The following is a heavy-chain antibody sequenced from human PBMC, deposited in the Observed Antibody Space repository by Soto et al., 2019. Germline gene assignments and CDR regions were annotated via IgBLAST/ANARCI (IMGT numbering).Heavy chain of an antibody. J-gene: IGHJ5*02. D-gene: IGHD1-1*01. Sequence: ASVKVSCKASGYTFTSYGISWVGQAPGQGLEWMGWISAYNGNTNYAQKLQGRVTMTTDTSTDTAYTELSSLTSEDTAVYYCATTRYVETNNWFDPWGQGTLVTVSS. CDR2: ISAYNGNT. CDR3: ATTRYVETNNWFDP. V-gene: IGHV1-18*04. CDR1: GYTFTSYG.